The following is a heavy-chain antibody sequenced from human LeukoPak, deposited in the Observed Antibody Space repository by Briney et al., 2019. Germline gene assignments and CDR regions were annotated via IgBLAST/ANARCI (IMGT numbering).Heavy chain of an antibody. Sequence: GGSLRLSCAASGFTFSSYAMSWVRQAPGKGLEWVSTISGSGGSTYYADSVKGRFTISRDNSKSTLYLQMNGLRAEDTALYSCAKDYCSGGSCYSGLDYWGQGTLVTVSS. V-gene: IGHV3-23*01. D-gene: IGHD2-15*01. CDR1: GFTFSSYA. J-gene: IGHJ4*02. CDR3: AKDYCSGGSCYSGLDY. CDR2: ISGSGGST.